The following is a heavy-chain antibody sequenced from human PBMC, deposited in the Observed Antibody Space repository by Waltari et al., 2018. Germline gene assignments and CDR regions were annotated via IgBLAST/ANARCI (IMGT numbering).Heavy chain of an antibody. CDR2: IFMDGATT. CDR1: GFTFSSYW. D-gene: IGHD1-26*01. J-gene: IGHJ5*02. V-gene: IGHV3-74*01. CDR3: SRSMGATFWFDP. Sequence: EAQLVESGGALVQPGGSLSLSCAASGFTFSSYWMHWVRQAPGKGLVWVSIIFMDGATTTYADFVKGRFTISRDNAKNTLHLQMNSLRGEDTAMYYCSRSMGATFWFDPWGQGTLVTVSS.